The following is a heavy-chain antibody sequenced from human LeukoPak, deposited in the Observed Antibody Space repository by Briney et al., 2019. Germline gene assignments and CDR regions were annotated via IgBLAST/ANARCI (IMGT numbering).Heavy chain of an antibody. V-gene: IGHV4-59*01. CDR1: GGSISSYY. D-gene: IGHD3-3*01. J-gene: IGHJ4*02. CDR2: IYYSGST. Sequence: SETLSLTCTVSGGSISSYYWSWIRQPPGKGLEWIGYIYYSGSTIYNPSLKSRVTISVDTSKNQFSLKLSSVTAADTAVHYCARDISGYYTYWGQGTLVTVSS. CDR3: ARDISGYYTY.